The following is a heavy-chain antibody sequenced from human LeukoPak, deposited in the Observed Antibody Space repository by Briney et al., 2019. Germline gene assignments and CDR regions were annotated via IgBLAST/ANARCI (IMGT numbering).Heavy chain of an antibody. V-gene: IGHV3-7*01. CDR1: GFTFSSCW. J-gene: IGHJ4*02. CDR3: ARHYDFWSGYYPFDY. D-gene: IGHD3-3*01. CDR2: IKQDGSEK. Sequence: GGSLRLSCAASGFTFSSCWMSWVRQAPGKGLEWVANIKQDGSEKYYVDSVKGRFTISRDNAKNSLYLQMNSPRAEDTAVYYCARHYDFWSGYYPFDYWGQGTLVTVSS.